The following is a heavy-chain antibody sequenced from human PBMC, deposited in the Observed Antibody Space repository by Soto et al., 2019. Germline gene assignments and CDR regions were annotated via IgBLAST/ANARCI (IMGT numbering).Heavy chain of an antibody. D-gene: IGHD3-16*01. CDR1: GFTFSSSA. Sequence: EVQLLESGGGLVQPGGSLRLSCAASGFTFSSSAMTWVRQAPGKGLEWVSGISGGYTYYADSVKGRFTISRDNSKNTLYLQMNTLRAEDTAVYYCAKEWADLGESGEEVWGQGTTVTVSS. V-gene: IGHV3-23*01. J-gene: IGHJ6*02. CDR2: ISGGYT. CDR3: AKEWADLGESGEEV.